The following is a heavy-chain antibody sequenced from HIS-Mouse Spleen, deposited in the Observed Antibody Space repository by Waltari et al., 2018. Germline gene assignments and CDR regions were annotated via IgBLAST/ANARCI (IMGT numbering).Heavy chain of an antibody. J-gene: IGHJ4*02. Sequence: VRQAPGKGLEWVAVISYDGSNKYYADSVKGRFTISRDNSKNTLYLQMNSLRAEDTAVYYCEGVYGSGSYYFDYWGQGTLVTVSS. CDR2: ISYDGSNK. D-gene: IGHD3-10*01. V-gene: IGHV3-30*03. CDR3: EGVYGSGSYYFDY.